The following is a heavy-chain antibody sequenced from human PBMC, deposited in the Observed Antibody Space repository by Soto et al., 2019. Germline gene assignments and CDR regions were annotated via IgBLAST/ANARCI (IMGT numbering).Heavy chain of an antibody. D-gene: IGHD1-20*01. CDR2: IKEDGSVK. V-gene: IGHV3-7*01. CDR3: ARHRAFNWNYFDY. CDR1: GFTFSSYW. Sequence: GGSLRLSCAASGFTFSSYWMSWVRQAPGEGLEWVANIKEDGSVKYYVDSVKGRFTISRDNAKNSLYLQMNGLRAEDTAVYYCARHRAFNWNYFDYWGQGALVTVSS. J-gene: IGHJ4*02.